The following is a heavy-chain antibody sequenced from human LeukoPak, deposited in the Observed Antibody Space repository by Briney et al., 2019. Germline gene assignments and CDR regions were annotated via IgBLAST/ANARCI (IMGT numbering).Heavy chain of an antibody. CDR3: ERDGYGDLPAY. V-gene: IGHV1-69*17. D-gene: IGHD4-17*01. Sequence: SVKVSCKDSGDTFSSYAISSGRQAPGQGLEWMGGIIPIFGIANYAQKFQGRVTITADKSRRTAYMELSSLRSEDTDGYYCERDGYGDLPAYWGQGTLVTVSS. J-gene: IGHJ4*02. CDR1: GDTFSSYA. CDR2: IIPIFGIA.